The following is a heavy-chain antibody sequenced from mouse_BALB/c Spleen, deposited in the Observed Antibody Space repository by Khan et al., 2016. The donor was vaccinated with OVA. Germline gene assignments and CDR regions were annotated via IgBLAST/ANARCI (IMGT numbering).Heavy chain of an antibody. D-gene: IGHD1-2*01. Sequence: EVQLQESGPEVVKPGASVKISCKASGYTFTDYNMDWLKQRHGKSLEWIGYFFPNSGGSGYNQKFKTKATLTVDISSNTAYMDLRSLTSEDSAVYYGVRSGYGSFAFWGQGTLVTVSA. CDR3: VRSGYGSFAF. CDR2: FFPNSGGS. J-gene: IGHJ3*01. V-gene: IGHV1S29*02. CDR1: GYTFTDYN.